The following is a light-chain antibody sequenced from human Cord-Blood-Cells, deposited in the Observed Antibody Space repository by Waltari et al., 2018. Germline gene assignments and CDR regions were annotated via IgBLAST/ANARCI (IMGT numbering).Light chain of an antibody. CDR3: QQYDNLPLT. CDR1: QDISNY. Sequence: DIQMTQSPSYPSASVGDRVTITCQASQDISNYLNWYQQKPGKASKLLIYDASNLEKGVPSRFSGSGSGTDFTFTISSLQPEDIATYYCQQYDNLPLTFGGGTKVEIK. V-gene: IGKV1-33*01. J-gene: IGKJ4*01. CDR2: DAS.